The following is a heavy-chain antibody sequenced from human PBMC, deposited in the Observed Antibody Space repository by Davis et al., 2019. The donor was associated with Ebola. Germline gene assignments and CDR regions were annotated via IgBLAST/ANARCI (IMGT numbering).Heavy chain of an antibody. V-gene: IGHV5-51*01. J-gene: IGHJ1*01. CDR1: GYSFTSYW. Sequence: GESLKISCKGSGYSFTSYWIGWVRQMPGKGLEWMGIIYPGDSDTRYSPSFQGQVTISVDTSINTAYLQWSSLKASDTAMYYCARHDGGGIAAAGTEYFQHWGQGTLVTVSS. D-gene: IGHD6-13*01. CDR2: IYPGDSDT. CDR3: ARHDGGGIAAAGTEYFQH.